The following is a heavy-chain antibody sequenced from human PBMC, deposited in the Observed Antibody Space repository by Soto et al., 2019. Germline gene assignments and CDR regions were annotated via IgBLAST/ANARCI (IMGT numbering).Heavy chain of an antibody. Sequence: EVQLVQSGAEMKKAGESLKISCKASGYSFSSYWIGWVRQMPGKGLEWLGIIHPGDPDTRYSPSFQGQVTISADKSINTADLHWSSLKASDTAMYYCARSRPITDRYYYYGMDVGGHGTTVTVSS. J-gene: IGHJ6*02. D-gene: IGHD1-20*01. CDR1: GYSFSSYW. CDR3: ARSRPITDRYYYYGMDV. V-gene: IGHV5-51*01. CDR2: IHPGDPDT.